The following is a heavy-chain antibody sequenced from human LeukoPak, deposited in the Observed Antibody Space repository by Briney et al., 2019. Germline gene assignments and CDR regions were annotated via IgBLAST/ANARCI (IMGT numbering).Heavy chain of an antibody. Sequence: GGSLRLSCAASGFIFSTYSISWVRQAPGKGLEWVSAISGSGGSIYYADSVKGRFTISRDNSKNTLYLQMSSLRAEDTATYYCAKVFSFWIGLAAFDIWGQGTMVTVSS. CDR1: GFIFSTYS. J-gene: IGHJ3*02. CDR3: AKVFSFWIGLAAFDI. V-gene: IGHV3-23*01. CDR2: ISGSGGSI. D-gene: IGHD3-3*01.